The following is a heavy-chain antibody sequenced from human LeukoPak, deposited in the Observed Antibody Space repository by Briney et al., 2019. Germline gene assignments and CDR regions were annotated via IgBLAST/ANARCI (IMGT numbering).Heavy chain of an antibody. CDR3: ARQLAGVDPH. J-gene: IGHJ1*01. CDR2: IYYSGST. V-gene: IGHV4-59*08. Sequence: PSETLSLTCTVSGGSISSYYWSWIRQPPGKGLEWIGYIYYSGSTNYNPSLKSRVTISVDTSKNQFSLKLSSVTAADTAVYYCARQLAGVDPHWGQGTLVTVSS. D-gene: IGHD3-10*01. CDR1: GGSISSYY.